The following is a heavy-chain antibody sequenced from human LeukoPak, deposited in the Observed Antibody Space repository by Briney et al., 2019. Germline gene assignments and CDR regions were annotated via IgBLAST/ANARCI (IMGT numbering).Heavy chain of an antibody. J-gene: IGHJ6*04. CDR3: AGGGPYFHYYGMDV. CDR1: GGTFSSYA. CDR2: IIPIFGTA. Sequence: GASVKVSCKASGGTFSSYAISWVRQAPGQGLEWMGGIIPIFGTANYAQKFQGRVTITADESTSTAYMELSSLRSEDTAVYYCAGGGPYFHYYGMDVWGKGTTVTVSS. D-gene: IGHD2-21*01. V-gene: IGHV1-69*13.